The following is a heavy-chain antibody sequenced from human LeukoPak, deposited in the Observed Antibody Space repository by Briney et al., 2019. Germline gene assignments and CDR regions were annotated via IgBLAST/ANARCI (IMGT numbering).Heavy chain of an antibody. Sequence: ASVKVSCKASGYTFTSYYMHWVRQPPGQGLEWMGIINPSGGSTSYAQKFQGRVTMTRDMSTSTVYMELSSLRSEDTAVYYCARDQNGGIAAPNYYFDYWGQGTLVTVSS. D-gene: IGHD6-6*01. CDR1: GYTFTSYY. CDR3: ARDQNGGIAAPNYYFDY. CDR2: INPSGGST. J-gene: IGHJ4*02. V-gene: IGHV1-46*01.